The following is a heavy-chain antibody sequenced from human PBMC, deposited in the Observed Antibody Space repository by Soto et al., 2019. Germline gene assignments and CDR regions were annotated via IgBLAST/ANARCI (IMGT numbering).Heavy chain of an antibody. CDR3: ARGKKIAVAGIRYYYGMDV. Sequence: GGSLRLSCAASGFTFSSYGMHWVRQAPGKGLEWVAVIWYDGSNKYYADSVKGRFTISRDNSKNTLYLQMNSLRAEDTAVYYCARGKKIAVAGIRYYYGMDVWGQGTTVTVSS. J-gene: IGHJ6*02. CDR1: GFTFSSYG. D-gene: IGHD6-19*01. V-gene: IGHV3-33*01. CDR2: IWYDGSNK.